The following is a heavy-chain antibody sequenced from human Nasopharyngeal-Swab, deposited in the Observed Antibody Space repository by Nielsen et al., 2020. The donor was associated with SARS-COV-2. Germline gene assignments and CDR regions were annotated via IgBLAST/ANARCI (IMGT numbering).Heavy chain of an antibody. Sequence: WIRQPPGKGLEWVSYISSSSTTICYADSVKGRFTISRDNAKNSLSLQMNSLRAEDTAVYYCVGGGYSSSWYGGDYWGQGTLVTVSS. V-gene: IGHV3-48*04. J-gene: IGHJ4*02. CDR3: VGGGYSSSWYGGDY. D-gene: IGHD6-13*01. CDR2: ISSSSTTI.